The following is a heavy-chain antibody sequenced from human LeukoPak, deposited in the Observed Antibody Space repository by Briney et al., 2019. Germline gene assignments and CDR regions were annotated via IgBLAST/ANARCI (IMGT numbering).Heavy chain of an antibody. Sequence: GGSLRLSCVGSGFTFSSYGIHWVRQLPGKGPEWVAIISYDGSSEFYADSVKGRFKISRDNSKNTVNLQMNSLGVEDTAVYYCAKGLGPLVRGVVSRTYYMDVWGRGTTVTVSS. CDR2: ISYDGSSE. V-gene: IGHV3-30*18. J-gene: IGHJ6*03. CDR3: AKGLGPLVRGVVSRTYYMDV. CDR1: GFTFSSYG. D-gene: IGHD3-10*01.